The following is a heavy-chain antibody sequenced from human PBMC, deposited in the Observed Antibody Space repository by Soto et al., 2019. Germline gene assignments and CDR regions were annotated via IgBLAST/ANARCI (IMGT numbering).Heavy chain of an antibody. Sequence: GGSLRLSCAPSGFPSGDYAIHWVRQAQGKGLEWVSGITWNCGRIGYSASVKGWSTIPRHNAKNSLLLQLSRVRVDDTALAHVVKESAGSCCTFYLDYWGQGALVTVSS. D-gene: IGHD2-15*01. V-gene: IGHV3-9*02. CDR2: ITWNCGRI. CDR1: GFPSGDYA. CDR3: VKESAGSCCTFYLDY. J-gene: IGHJ4*02.